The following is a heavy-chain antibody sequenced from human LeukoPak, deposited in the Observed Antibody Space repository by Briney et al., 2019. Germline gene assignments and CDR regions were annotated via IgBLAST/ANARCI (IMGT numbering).Heavy chain of an antibody. Sequence: SGGSLRLSCAASGFTFDDYAMHWVRQAPGKGLKWVSGISWNSGRINYADSVKGRFTISRDNAKNSLYLQMNSLRAEDTALYYCARDSGRFCGGDCYFGYWGQGTLVTVSS. CDR1: GFTFDDYA. D-gene: IGHD2-21*02. CDR3: ARDSGRFCGGDCYFGY. V-gene: IGHV3-9*01. CDR2: ISWNSGRI. J-gene: IGHJ4*02.